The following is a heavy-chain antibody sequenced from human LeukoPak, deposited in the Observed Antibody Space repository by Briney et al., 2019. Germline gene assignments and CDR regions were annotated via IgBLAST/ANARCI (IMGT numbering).Heavy chain of an antibody. CDR1: GGSISTYF. V-gene: IGHV4-4*07. D-gene: IGHD2-15*01. CDR2: IYTSGST. J-gene: IGHJ4*02. CDR3: AREEKAAQDY. Sequence: SETLSLTCTVSGGSISTYFWSWLRQPAGKGLEWIGRIYTSGSTNYNPSLKSRVTMSVGTSKNQFSLKLSSVTAADTAVYYCAREEKAAQDYWGQGTLVTVSS.